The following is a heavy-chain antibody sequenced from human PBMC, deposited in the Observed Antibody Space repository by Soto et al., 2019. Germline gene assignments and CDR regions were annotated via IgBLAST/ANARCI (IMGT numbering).Heavy chain of an antibody. Sequence: GGSLRLSCAASGFTFSSYAMHWVRQAPGKGLEWVAVISYDGSNKYYADSVKGRFTISRDNSKNTLYLQMNSLRAEDTAVYYCARERFSPWDFWSGYYSAGALYYYYGMDVWGQGTTVTVSS. J-gene: IGHJ6*02. CDR2: ISYDGSNK. D-gene: IGHD3-3*01. V-gene: IGHV3-30-3*01. CDR1: GFTFSSYA. CDR3: ARERFSPWDFWSGYYSAGALYYYYGMDV.